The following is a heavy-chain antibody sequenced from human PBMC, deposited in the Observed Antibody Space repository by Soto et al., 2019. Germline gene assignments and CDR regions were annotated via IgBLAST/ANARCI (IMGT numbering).Heavy chain of an antibody. CDR1: GFTFSSYG. CDR3: AKALWELNYYYGMDV. D-gene: IGHD1-26*01. Sequence: QVQLVESGGGVVQPGRSLRLSCAASGFTFSSYGMHWVRQAPGKGLEWVAVISYDGSNKYYADSVKGRFTISRDNSKNTLYLQMNSLRAEDTAVYYCAKALWELNYYYGMDVWGQGTTVTVSS. J-gene: IGHJ6*02. CDR2: ISYDGSNK. V-gene: IGHV3-30*18.